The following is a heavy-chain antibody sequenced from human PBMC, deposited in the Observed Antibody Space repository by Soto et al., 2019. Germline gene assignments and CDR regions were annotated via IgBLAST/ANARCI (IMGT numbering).Heavy chain of an antibody. J-gene: IGHJ5*02. CDR2: ISYDGSNK. D-gene: IGHD2-2*01. Sequence: QVQLVESGGGVVQPGRSLRLSCAASGFTFSSYGMHWVRQAPGKGLEWVAVISYDGSNKYYADSVKGRFTISRDNSKNTLYLQKNSLRAEDTAVYYCANLVPAAIDNWFDPWGQGTLVTVSS. V-gene: IGHV3-30*18. CDR1: GFTFSSYG. CDR3: ANLVPAAIDNWFDP.